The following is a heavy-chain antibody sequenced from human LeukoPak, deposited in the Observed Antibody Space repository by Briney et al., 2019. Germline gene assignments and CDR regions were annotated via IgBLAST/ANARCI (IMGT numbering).Heavy chain of an antibody. Sequence: SVKVSCKASGGTFSSYAISWVRQAPGQGLEWMGGIIPIFGTANYAQKFQGRVTITADESTSTAYMELSSLRSEDTAVYYCATHSGSYFRFFDYWGQGTLVTVSS. V-gene: IGHV1-69*13. CDR1: GGTFSSYA. CDR3: ATHSGSYFRFFDY. D-gene: IGHD1-26*01. CDR2: IIPIFGTA. J-gene: IGHJ4*02.